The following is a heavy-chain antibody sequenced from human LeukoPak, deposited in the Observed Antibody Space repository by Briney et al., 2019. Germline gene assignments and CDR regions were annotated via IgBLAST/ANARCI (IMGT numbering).Heavy chain of an antibody. CDR1: GYTFSRYG. CDR3: ARQSFIAGDNWNYVLNGDDALDI. V-gene: IGHV1-18*01. Sequence: ASMKGSCKASGYTFSRYGITWVRRAPGQGLEWMGGITAYDGNTNFAQNFQARVTMTTDTSTNTAYMELRSLRSDDTAVYYCARQSFIAGDNWNYVLNGDDALDIWGQGTMVTVSS. J-gene: IGHJ3*02. CDR2: ITAYDGNT. D-gene: IGHD1-7*01.